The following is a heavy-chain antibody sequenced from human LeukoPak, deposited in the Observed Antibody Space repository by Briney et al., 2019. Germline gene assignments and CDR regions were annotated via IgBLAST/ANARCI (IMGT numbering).Heavy chain of an antibody. Sequence: SETLSLTCAVYGGSFSGYYWSWIRQPPGKGLEWIGEINHSGSTNYNPSLKSRVTISVDTSKNQFSLKLSSVTAADTAVYYCARGYCTNAVCSLGPTQVWGQGTLVTVSS. CDR3: ARGYCTNAVCSLGPTQV. V-gene: IGHV4-34*01. J-gene: IGHJ4*02. CDR1: GGSFSGYY. D-gene: IGHD2-8*01. CDR2: INHSGST.